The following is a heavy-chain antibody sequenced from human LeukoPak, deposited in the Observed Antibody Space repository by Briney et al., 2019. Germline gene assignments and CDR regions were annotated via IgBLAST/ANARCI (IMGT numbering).Heavy chain of an antibody. CDR3: ASARVSGIAAAGTGYFQY. D-gene: IGHD6-13*01. Sequence: SQTLSLTCAISGDSVSSKSAAWNWIRQSPSGGLEWLGRTYYRSKWYNDYAVSVKSRITINPDTSKNQFSLQLNSVTPEDTAVYYCASARVSGIAAAGTGYFQYWGQGTLVTVSS. CDR2: TYYRSKWYN. CDR1: GDSVSSKSAA. V-gene: IGHV6-1*01. J-gene: IGHJ1*01.